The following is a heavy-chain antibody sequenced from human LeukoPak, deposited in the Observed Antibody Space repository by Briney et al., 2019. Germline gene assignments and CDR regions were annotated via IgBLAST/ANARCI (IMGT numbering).Heavy chain of an antibody. V-gene: IGHV1-2*02. Sequence: ASVKVSCKASGYTFTGYYMHWVRQAPGQGLEWMGWINPNSGGTNYAQKFQGRVTMTRDTSISTAYMELSRLRSDDTAVYYCVRDSSGYLPYNWFDPWGQGTLVTVSS. J-gene: IGHJ5*02. CDR3: VRDSSGYLPYNWFDP. D-gene: IGHD3-22*01. CDR1: GYTFTGYY. CDR2: INPNSGGT.